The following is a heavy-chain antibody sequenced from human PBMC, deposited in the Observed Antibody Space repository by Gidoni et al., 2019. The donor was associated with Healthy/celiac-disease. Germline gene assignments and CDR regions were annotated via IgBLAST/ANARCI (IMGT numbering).Heavy chain of an antibody. CDR3: TTDLRYYYGSGPPMDV. CDR1: GFTLRNAW. J-gene: IGHJ6*03. Sequence: EVQLVESGGGLVKPGGSLRLSCAASGFTLRNAWMSWVRQAPGKGLEWVGRIKSKTDGGTTDYAAPVKGRFTISRDDSKNTLYLQMNSLKTEDTAVYYCTTDLRYYYGSGPPMDVWGKGTTVTVSS. CDR2: IKSKTDGGTT. V-gene: IGHV3-15*01. D-gene: IGHD3-10*01.